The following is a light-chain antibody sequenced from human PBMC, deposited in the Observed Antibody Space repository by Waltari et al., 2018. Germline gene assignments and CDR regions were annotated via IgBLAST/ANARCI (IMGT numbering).Light chain of an antibody. CDR2: EAS. J-gene: IGKJ4*01. V-gene: IGKV1-5*03. Sequence: DIQMTQSPSTLSASVGDRVTITCRASQSIRSSLAWYQQKPGKAPKFLIYEASSLESGVPSRFSGSGSGTEFTLTISSLQPVDFATYFCQQYDAYALTFGGGTKVEIK. CDR3: QQYDAYALT. CDR1: QSIRSS.